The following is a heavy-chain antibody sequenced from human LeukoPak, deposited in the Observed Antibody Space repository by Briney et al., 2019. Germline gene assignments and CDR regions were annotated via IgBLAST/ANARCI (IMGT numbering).Heavy chain of an antibody. CDR2: IKESGSNK. CDR1: GFTFSTYA. V-gene: IGHV3-23*01. J-gene: IGHJ4*02. CDR3: ARERYGSGSYYNDY. Sequence: GGSLRLSCAASGFTFSTYAMTWVRQAPGKGLEWVSSIKESGSNKYYVDSVKGRFTISRDNSKNSLYLQMNSLRAEDTAVYYCARERYGSGSYYNDYGGQGNLVTVS. D-gene: IGHD3-10*01.